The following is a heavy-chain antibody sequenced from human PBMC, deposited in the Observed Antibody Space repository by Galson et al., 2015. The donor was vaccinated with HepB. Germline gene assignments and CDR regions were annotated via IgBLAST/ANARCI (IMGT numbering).Heavy chain of an antibody. J-gene: IGHJ5*02. CDR3: ASKLPAVAGHGEGWFDP. Sequence: SLRLSCAASGFTFSSYSMNWVRQAPGKGLEWVSYISSSSSTIYYADSVKGRFTISRDNAKNSLYLQMNSLRAEDTAVYYCASKLPAVAGHGEGWFDPWGQGTLVTVSS. V-gene: IGHV3-48*04. CDR1: GFTFSSYS. CDR2: ISSSSSTI. D-gene: IGHD6-19*01.